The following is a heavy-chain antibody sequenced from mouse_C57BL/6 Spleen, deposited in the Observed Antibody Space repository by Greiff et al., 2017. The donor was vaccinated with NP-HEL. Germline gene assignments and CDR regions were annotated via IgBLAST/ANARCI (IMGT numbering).Heavy chain of an antibody. CDR1: GYTFTDYN. J-gene: IGHJ2*01. Sequence: VQLQQSGPELVKPGASVEIPCKASGYTFTDYNMDWVKQSHGKSLEWIGDINPNNGGTIYNQKFKGKATLTVDKSSSTAYMELRSLTSEDTAVYYCARSLYYDSLFDYWGQGTTLTVSS. D-gene: IGHD2-4*01. V-gene: IGHV1-18*01. CDR2: INPNNGGT. CDR3: ARSLYYDSLFDY.